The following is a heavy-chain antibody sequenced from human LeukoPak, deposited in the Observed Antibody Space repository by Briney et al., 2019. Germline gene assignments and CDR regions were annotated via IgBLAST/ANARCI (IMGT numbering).Heavy chain of an antibody. J-gene: IGHJ5*02. CDR1: GGSISSYY. CDR3: ARNHYDFWSGYFWFDP. D-gene: IGHD3-3*01. Sequence: SETLSLTCTVSGGSISSYYWSWNRQPPGKGLEWIGYIYTSGSTNYNPSLKSRVTISVDTSKNQFSLKLSSVTAADTAVYYCARNHYDFWSGYFWFDPWGQGTLVTVSS. CDR2: IYTSGST. V-gene: IGHV4-4*09.